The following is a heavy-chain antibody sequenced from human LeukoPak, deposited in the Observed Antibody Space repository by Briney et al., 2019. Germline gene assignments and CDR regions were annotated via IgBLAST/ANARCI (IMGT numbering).Heavy chain of an antibody. Sequence: SQTLSLTCAISGDSVPSGTTTWNWIRQSPSRGLEWLGRTYYRSKWHNDYAVPVKSRITISPDTSKNQLSLQLNSVIPEDTAVYFCAKVEPTKGWFDPWGQGTLVIVSS. CDR2: TYYRSKWHN. J-gene: IGHJ5*02. D-gene: IGHD1-1*01. V-gene: IGHV6-1*01. CDR1: GDSVPSGTTT. CDR3: AKVEPTKGWFDP.